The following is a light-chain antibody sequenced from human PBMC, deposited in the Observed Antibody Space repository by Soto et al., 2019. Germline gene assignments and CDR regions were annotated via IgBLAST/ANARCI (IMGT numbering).Light chain of an antibody. CDR3: QQYNSWPRT. Sequence: EIVMTQSPATLSVSPGEGATLFCRASQTVNNKLAWYQQQPGQAPRLLIYVASTRAAAIPDRFSGSGSGTEFTLTISSLQPEDFAIYYCQQYNSWPRTFGQGTKVEIK. V-gene: IGKV3-15*01. J-gene: IGKJ1*01. CDR1: QTVNNK. CDR2: VAS.